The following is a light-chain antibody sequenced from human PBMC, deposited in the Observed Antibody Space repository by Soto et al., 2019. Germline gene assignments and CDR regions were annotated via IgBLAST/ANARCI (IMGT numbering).Light chain of an antibody. J-gene: IGKJ1*01. Sequence: EILLTQYPGTLSLSPGERATLSCRASQSVSNNYLAWYKQKPGQAPRLLIYGASNRATGIPDRLSGSGSGTDFTLTISRLEPEDSAVYYCQQYGSSGTFGQGTKVDIK. CDR3: QQYGSSGT. CDR2: GAS. CDR1: QSVSNNY. V-gene: IGKV3-20*01.